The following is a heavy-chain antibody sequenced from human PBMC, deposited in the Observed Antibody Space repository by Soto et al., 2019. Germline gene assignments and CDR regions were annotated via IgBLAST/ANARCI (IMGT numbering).Heavy chain of an antibody. CDR3: ARWNGAQVGASLYYYYGMDV. Sequence: PGESLKISCKGSGYSFTSYWIGWVRQMPGKGLEWMGIIYPGDSDTRYSPSFQGQVTISADKSISTAYLQWSSLKASDTAMYYCARWNGAQVGASLYYYYGMDVWGQGTTVTVSS. CDR1: GYSFTSYW. J-gene: IGHJ6*02. CDR2: IYPGDSDT. V-gene: IGHV5-51*01. D-gene: IGHD1-26*01.